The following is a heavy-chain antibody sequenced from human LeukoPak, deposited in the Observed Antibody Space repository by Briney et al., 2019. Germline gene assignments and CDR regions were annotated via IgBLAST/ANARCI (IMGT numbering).Heavy chain of an antibody. D-gene: IGHD1-1*01. CDR1: GGSFSGYY. V-gene: IGHV4-34*01. J-gene: IGHJ5*02. CDR2: INHSGST. CDR3: ARRPPGTTWGLFDP. Sequence: SETLSLTCAVYGGSFSGYYWSWIRQPPGKGLEWIGEINHSGSTNYNPSLKSRVTISVDTSKNQFSLKLSSVTAADTAVYYCARRPPGTTWGLFDPWGQGTLVTVSS.